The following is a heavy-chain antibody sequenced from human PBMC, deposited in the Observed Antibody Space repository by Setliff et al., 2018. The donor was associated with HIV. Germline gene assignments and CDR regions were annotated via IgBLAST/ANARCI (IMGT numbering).Heavy chain of an antibody. Sequence: LSLTCAVYGGSFNGYHWSWIRQPPGKGLEWIGEVNHSGSTNYNPSLKSRVTISVDTSKNQFSLKLSSVTAADTAVYYCARGRDDYNYDPFDIWGQGTMVTVSS. J-gene: IGHJ3*02. CDR3: ARGRDDYNYDPFDI. D-gene: IGHD4-4*01. V-gene: IGHV4-34*01. CDR2: VNHSGST. CDR1: GGSFNGYH.